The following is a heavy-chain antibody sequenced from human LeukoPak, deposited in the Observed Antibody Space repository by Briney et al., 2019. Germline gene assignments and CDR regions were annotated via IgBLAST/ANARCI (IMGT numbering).Heavy chain of an antibody. J-gene: IGHJ4*02. D-gene: IGHD3-10*01. CDR1: GYTFTAYY. V-gene: IGHV1-2*02. CDR3: ARDRSPAPGRPYGRGHFDY. Sequence: GASVKVSCKASGYTFTAYYMHWVRQARGQGLEWMGWINPHSGGTNYAQNFQGRVTMTRDTSISTAYMELSSLRSDDTAVYYCARDRSPAPGRPYGRGHFDYWGQGTLVTVSS. CDR2: INPHSGGT.